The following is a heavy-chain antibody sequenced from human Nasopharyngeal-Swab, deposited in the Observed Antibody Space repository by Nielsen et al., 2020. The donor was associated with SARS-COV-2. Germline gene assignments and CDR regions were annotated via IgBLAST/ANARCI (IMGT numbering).Heavy chain of an antibody. D-gene: IGHD3-10*01. J-gene: IGHJ6*02. Sequence: SETLSLTCTVSGGSISSYYWSWIRQPPGKGLEWIGYIYYSGSTNYNPSPKSRVTISVDTSKNQFSLKLSSVTAADTAVYYCARDNMVRGVIRYYYYGMDVWGQGTTVTVSS. CDR1: GGSISSYY. CDR2: IYYSGST. CDR3: ARDNMVRGVIRYYYYGMDV. V-gene: IGHV4-59*12.